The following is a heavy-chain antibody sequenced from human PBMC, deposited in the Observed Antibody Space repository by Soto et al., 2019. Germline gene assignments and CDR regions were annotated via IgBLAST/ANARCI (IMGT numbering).Heavy chain of an antibody. CDR3: VKGDLDTAVVNSPDAFDF. D-gene: IGHD5-18*01. Sequence: GGSLRLSCEASGFIFSDFGMHWVRQAPGKGLERVAVISYDGNNKYYAQSVKGRFTISRDNSKNTLFLNMDSLRPEDTAVYHCVKGDLDTAVVNSPDAFDFWGPGTMVTVSS. J-gene: IGHJ3*01. CDR1: GFIFSDFG. V-gene: IGHV3-30*18. CDR2: ISYDGNNK.